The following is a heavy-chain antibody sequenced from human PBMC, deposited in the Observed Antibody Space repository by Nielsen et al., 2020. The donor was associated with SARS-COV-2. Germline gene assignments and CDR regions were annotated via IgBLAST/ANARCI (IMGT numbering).Heavy chain of an antibody. J-gene: IGHJ6*03. CDR3: ARAPLPMVRGVIYYYYYYMDV. CDR2: IIPILGIA. Sequence: SVKVSCKASGGTFSSYAISWVRQAPGQGLEWMGRIIPILGIANYAQKFQGRVTITADESTSTAYMELSSLRSEDTAVYYCARAPLPMVRGVIYYYYYYMDVWGKGTTVTVSS. D-gene: IGHD3-10*01. CDR1: GGTFSSYA. V-gene: IGHV1-69*04.